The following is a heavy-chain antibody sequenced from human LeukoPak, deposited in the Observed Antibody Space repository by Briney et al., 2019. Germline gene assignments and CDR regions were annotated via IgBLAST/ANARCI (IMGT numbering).Heavy chain of an antibody. V-gene: IGHV4-39*07. CDR1: GGSISSSSYY. CDR3: ARLGYCSGGSCYANNWFDP. Sequence: SETLSLTCTVSGGSISSSSYYWGWIRQPPGKGLEWIGSIYYSGSTYYNPSLKSRVTISVDTSKNQFSLKLSSVTAADTAVYYCARLGYCSGGSCYANNWFDPWGQGTLVTVSS. J-gene: IGHJ5*02. D-gene: IGHD2-15*01. CDR2: IYYSGST.